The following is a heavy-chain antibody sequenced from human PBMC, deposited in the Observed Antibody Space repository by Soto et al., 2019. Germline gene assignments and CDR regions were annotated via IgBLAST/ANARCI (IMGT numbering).Heavy chain of an antibody. CDR1: GYTFTSYD. Sequence: ASVKVSCKASGYTFTSYDIYWVRQATGQGLAWMGWMNPNTGNSGYAQKFQGRVTMTSDTSISTAHMELGSLRSEDTAVYYCARRAETNGWNGFGADKYYFDFWGQGTLVTVSS. V-gene: IGHV1-8*01. CDR3: ARRAETNGWNGFGADKYYFDF. CDR2: MNPNTGNS. D-gene: IGHD1-1*01. J-gene: IGHJ4*02.